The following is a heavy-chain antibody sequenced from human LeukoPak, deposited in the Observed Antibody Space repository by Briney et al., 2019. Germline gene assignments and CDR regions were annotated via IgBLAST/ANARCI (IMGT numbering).Heavy chain of an antibody. Sequence: ASVKVSCKASGYTFTSYDINWVRQATGQGLEWMGWMNPNSGNTGYAQKFQGRVTMTRDTSISTAYMELSRLRSDDTAVYYCAAIAARPNPFDYWGQGTLATVSS. V-gene: IGHV1-8*01. CDR3: AAIAARPNPFDY. J-gene: IGHJ4*02. D-gene: IGHD6-6*01. CDR1: GYTFTSYD. CDR2: MNPNSGNT.